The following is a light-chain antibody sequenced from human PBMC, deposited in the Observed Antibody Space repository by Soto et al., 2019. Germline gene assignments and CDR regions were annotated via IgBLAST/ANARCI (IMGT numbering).Light chain of an antibody. CDR3: QQYNNWPLT. Sequence: EIVMTQSPATLSGSPGERATLSCRASQSVSSNLAWYQQKLGQAPRLLIYGASTRATGIPARFSGSGSGTEFTLTISSLQSEDFAVYYCQQYNNWPLTFGGGTKVEI. V-gene: IGKV3-15*01. CDR1: QSVSSN. J-gene: IGKJ4*01. CDR2: GAS.